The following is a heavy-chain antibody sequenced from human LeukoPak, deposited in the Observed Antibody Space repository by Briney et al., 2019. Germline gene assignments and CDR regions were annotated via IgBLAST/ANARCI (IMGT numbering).Heavy chain of an antibody. CDR1: GYTFTSYG. V-gene: IGHV1-18*01. Sequence: ASVKVSCKASGYTFTSYGISWVRQAPGQGLEWMGWISAYNGNTNYAQKLQGRVTMTTDTSTSTAYMELRSLRSDDTAFYYCALAFSGYDRWFPEPPDQWGQGTLVTVSS. CDR2: ISAYNGNT. CDR3: ALAFSGYDRWFPEPPDQ. D-gene: IGHD5-12*01. J-gene: IGHJ4*02.